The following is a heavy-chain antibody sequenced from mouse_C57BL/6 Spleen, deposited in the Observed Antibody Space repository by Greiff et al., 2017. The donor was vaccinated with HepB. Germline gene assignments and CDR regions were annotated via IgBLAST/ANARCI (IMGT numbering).Heavy chain of an antibody. J-gene: IGHJ4*01. Sequence: EVKLVESGGDLVKPGGSLKLSCAASGFTFSSYGMSWVRQTPDKRLEWVATISSGGSYTYYPDSVKGRFTISRDNAKNTLYLQMSSLKSEDTAMYYCARQIDSSGLYAMDYWGQGTSVTVSS. CDR3: ARQIDSSGLYAMDY. CDR1: GFTFSSYG. CDR2: ISSGGSYT. D-gene: IGHD3-2*02. V-gene: IGHV5-6*01.